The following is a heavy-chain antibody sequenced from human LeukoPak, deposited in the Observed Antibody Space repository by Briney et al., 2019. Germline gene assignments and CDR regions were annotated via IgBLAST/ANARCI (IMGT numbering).Heavy chain of an antibody. CDR3: ARERETSSTSCYGV. CDR1: GFTFSSYS. D-gene: IGHD2-2*01. V-gene: IGHV3-21*01. Sequence: GGSLRLFCAASGFTFSSYSMNWVRQAPGKGLEWVSSISSSSSYIYYADSVKGRFTISRDNAKNSLYLQMNSLRAEDTAVYYCARERETSSTSCYGVWGQGTLVTVSS. J-gene: IGHJ4*02. CDR2: ISSSSSYI.